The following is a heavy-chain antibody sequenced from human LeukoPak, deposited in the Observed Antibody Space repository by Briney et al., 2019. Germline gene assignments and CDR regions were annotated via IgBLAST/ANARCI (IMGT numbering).Heavy chain of an antibody. CDR3: ARAFSYSGYDA. J-gene: IGHJ5*02. Sequence: ASVKVSCKASGYTFTTYFLHWVRQAPGQGLEWMGMINPSAGSTNYAQSFQGRVTMTRDTSTSTVYMELTSLTSEDTAVYYCARAFSYSGYDAWGQGTLVTVSS. D-gene: IGHD5-12*01. V-gene: IGHV1-46*01. CDR1: GYTFTTYF. CDR2: INPSAGST.